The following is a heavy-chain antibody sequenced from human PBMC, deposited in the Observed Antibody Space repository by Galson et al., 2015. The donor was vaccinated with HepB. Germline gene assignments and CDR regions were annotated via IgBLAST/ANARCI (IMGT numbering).Heavy chain of an antibody. CDR2: IIPIFGTA. CDR3: ARDLTGYCSSTSCYAAGDYYYYYGMDV. D-gene: IGHD2-2*01. CDR1: GGTFSSYA. Sequence: SVKVSCKASGGTFSSYAISWVRQAPGQGLEWMGGIIPIFGTANYAQKFQGRVTITADESTSTAYMELSSLRSEDTAVYYCARDLTGYCSSTSCYAAGDYYYYYGMDVWGQGTTVTVSS. J-gene: IGHJ6*02. V-gene: IGHV1-69*13.